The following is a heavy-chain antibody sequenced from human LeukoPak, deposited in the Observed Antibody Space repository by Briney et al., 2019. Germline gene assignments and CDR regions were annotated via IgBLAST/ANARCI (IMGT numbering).Heavy chain of an antibody. J-gene: IGHJ4*02. D-gene: IGHD3-9*01. V-gene: IGHV3-48*03. CDR2: ISSSGSTI. Sequence: GGSLRLSCAASGFTFSSYEMNWVRQAPGKGLEWVSYISSSGSTIYYADSVKGRFTISRDNAKNSLYLQMNSLRAEDTAVYYCARAFIRYFDWLLSRHFDYWGQGTLVTVSS. CDR3: ARAFIRYFDWLLSRHFDY. CDR1: GFTFSSYE.